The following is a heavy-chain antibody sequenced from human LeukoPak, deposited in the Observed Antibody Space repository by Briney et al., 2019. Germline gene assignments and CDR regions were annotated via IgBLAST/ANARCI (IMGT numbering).Heavy chain of an antibody. CDR2: IYYSGST. Sequence: SEILSLTCTVSGGSISSSSYYWGWIRQPPGKGLEWIGSIYYSGSTYYNPSLKSRVTISVDTSKNQFSLKLSSVTAADTAVYYCARDHMTSFAFDIWGQGTMVTVSS. J-gene: IGHJ3*02. CDR3: ARDHMTSFAFDI. CDR1: GGSISSSSYY. V-gene: IGHV4-39*02.